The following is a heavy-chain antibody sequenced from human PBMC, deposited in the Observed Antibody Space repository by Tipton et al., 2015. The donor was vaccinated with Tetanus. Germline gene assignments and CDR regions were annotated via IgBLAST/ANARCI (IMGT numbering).Heavy chain of an antibody. CDR1: GFTFTSHS. CDR2: ISANSRTV. CDR3: VRKDHGDYVFDS. D-gene: IGHD4-17*01. V-gene: IGHV3-48*02. Sequence: SPRLSCAASGFTFTSHSLNWIRQAPGKGLEWISYISANSRTVHYSDSVEGRFTISRDNAKNSLYLEMSSLRDDDTAVYYCVRKDHGDYVFDSWGQGTLVTVSS. J-gene: IGHJ5*01.